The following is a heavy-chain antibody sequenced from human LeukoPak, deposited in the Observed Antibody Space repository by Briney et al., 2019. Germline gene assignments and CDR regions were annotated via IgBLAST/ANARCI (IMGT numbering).Heavy chain of an antibody. J-gene: IGHJ4*02. CDR3: ARESCTSNKCIKGFDY. CDR2: IYHSGST. CDR1: GGSISSGGYY. Sequence: SQTLSLTCTVSGGSISSGGYYWSWIRQPPGTGLEWIGYIYHSGSTYYNPSLKSRVTISVDRSKNQFSLKLSSVTAADTALYYCARESCTSNKCIKGFDYWGQGTLVTVSS. D-gene: IGHD2-2*01. V-gene: IGHV4-30-2*01.